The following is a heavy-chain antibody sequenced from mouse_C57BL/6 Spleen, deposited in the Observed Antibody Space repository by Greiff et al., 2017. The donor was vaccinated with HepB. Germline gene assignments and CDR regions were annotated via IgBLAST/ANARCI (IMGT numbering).Heavy chain of an antibody. V-gene: IGHV2-5*01. Sequence: VQLQQSGPGLVQPSQSLSITCTVSGFSLTSYGVHWVRQSPGKGLEWLGVIWRGGSTDYNAAFMSRLSITKDNSKSQVFFKMNSLQADDTAIYYCAKRGAFDYGSSSYAMDYWGQGTSVTVSS. CDR3: AKRGAFDYGSSSYAMDY. D-gene: IGHD1-1*01. CDR1: GFSLTSYG. CDR2: IWRGGST. J-gene: IGHJ4*01.